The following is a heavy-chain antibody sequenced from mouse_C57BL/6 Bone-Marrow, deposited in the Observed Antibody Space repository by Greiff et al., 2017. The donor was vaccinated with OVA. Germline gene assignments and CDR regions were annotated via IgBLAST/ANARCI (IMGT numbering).Heavy chain of an antibody. Sequence: QVQLQQPGTELVKPGASVKLSCKASGYAFSSSWMNWVKQRPGKGLEWIGRIYPGDGDTNYNGKFKGKATLTADKSSSTAYMQLSSLTSEDSAVYFCARDYYGSSGFAYWGQGTLVTVSA. J-gene: IGHJ3*01. CDR1: GYAFSSSW. V-gene: IGHV1-82*01. D-gene: IGHD1-1*01. CDR2: IYPGDGDT. CDR3: ARDYYGSSGFAY.